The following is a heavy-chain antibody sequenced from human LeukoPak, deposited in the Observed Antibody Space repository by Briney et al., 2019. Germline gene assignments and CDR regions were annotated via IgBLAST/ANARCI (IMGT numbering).Heavy chain of an antibody. J-gene: IGHJ4*02. CDR2: IIPIFGTA. CDR3: ARERTALAYCGGDCYSDFDH. V-gene: IGHV1-69*06. CDR1: GGTFSSYA. D-gene: IGHD2-21*02. Sequence: SVKVSCKASGGTFSSYAISWVRQAPGQGLEWMGGIIPIFGTANYAQKFQGRVTITADKSTSTAYMELSSLRSEDTAVYYCARERTALAYCGGDCYSDFDHWGQGTLVTVSS.